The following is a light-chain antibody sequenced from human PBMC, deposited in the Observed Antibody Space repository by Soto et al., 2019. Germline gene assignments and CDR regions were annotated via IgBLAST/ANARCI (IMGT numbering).Light chain of an antibody. CDR2: GAS. J-gene: IGKJ3*01. CDR1: QSVSSN. V-gene: IGKV3-15*01. Sequence: EIVMTQSPATLSVSPGERATLSCRASQSVSSNLAWYQQKPGQAPRLLIYGASTRATGIPARFSGSGSGTEFTLTISSLQSEDFAVYYCQQYHNWLRGITFGPGTKVDIK. CDR3: QQYHNWLRGIT.